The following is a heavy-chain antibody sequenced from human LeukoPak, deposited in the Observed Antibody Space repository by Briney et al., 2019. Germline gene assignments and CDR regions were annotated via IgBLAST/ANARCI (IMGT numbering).Heavy chain of an antibody. CDR1: GGSISSSSYY. Sequence: SETLSLTCTVSGGSISSSSYYWGWIRQPPGKGLEWIGSIYYSGSTYYNPSLKSRVTISVDTSKNQFSLKLSSVTAADTAVYYCARDVRLTYGDYWGQGTLVTVSS. CDR3: ARDVRLTYGDY. D-gene: IGHD4-17*01. CDR2: IYYSGST. J-gene: IGHJ4*02. V-gene: IGHV4-39*07.